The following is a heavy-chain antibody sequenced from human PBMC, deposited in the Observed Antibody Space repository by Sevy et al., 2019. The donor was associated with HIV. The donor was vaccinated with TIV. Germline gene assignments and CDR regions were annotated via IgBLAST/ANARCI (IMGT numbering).Heavy chain of an antibody. D-gene: IGHD1-26*01. CDR1: GFSFENVW. CDR2: AKRKSDGGSI. V-gene: IGHV3-15*01. CDR3: ATVLGAGAAGASEI. Sequence: GGSLRLSCAGSGFSFENVWMTWVRQTPGKGLEWVGHAKRKSDGGSIDYGSPVNGRITISRDDSKDMLYLQMSSLKTEDTGVYYCATVLGAGAAGASEIWGQGTMVTVSS. J-gene: IGHJ3*02.